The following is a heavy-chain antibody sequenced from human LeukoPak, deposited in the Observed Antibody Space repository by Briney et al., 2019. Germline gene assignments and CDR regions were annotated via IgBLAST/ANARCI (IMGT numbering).Heavy chain of an antibody. CDR2: INPNSGGT. Sequence: GASVKVSCKASGYTFSAYYMHWVRQAPGQGLEWMGWINPNSGGTNYAQKFQGRVTMTRDTSISTAYMELSRLRSDDTAVYYCARALGPTGLGNYWGQGTLVTVSS. V-gene: IGHV1-2*02. D-gene: IGHD1-14*01. J-gene: IGHJ4*02. CDR3: ARALGPTGLGNY. CDR1: GYTFSAYY.